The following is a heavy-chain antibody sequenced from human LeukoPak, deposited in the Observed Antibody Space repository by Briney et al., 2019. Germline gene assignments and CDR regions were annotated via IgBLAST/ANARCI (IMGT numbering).Heavy chain of an antibody. D-gene: IGHD4-17*01. Sequence: SVKVSCKASGGTFSSYAISWVRQAPGQGHEWMGGIIPIFGTANYAQKFQGRVTITADESTSTAYMELSSLRSEDTAVYYCAMGTTVTPPGAFDIWGQGTMVTVSS. CDR3: AMGTTVTPPGAFDI. CDR1: GGTFSSYA. J-gene: IGHJ3*02. CDR2: IIPIFGTA. V-gene: IGHV1-69*13.